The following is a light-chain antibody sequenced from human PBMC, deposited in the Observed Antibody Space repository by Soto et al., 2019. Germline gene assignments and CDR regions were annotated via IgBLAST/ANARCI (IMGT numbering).Light chain of an antibody. J-gene: IGKJ1*01. CDR1: EFISSW. Sequence: DIQMTHSPSTLSASVGDRVTITCRASEFISSWLAWYQQKPGKAPKLLIYDTSTLASGVPSRFSGSGSGTDFTLTISGLQPDDFATYYCQQYNSFSWTFGPGTRVEIK. CDR2: DTS. CDR3: QQYNSFSWT. V-gene: IGKV1-5*01.